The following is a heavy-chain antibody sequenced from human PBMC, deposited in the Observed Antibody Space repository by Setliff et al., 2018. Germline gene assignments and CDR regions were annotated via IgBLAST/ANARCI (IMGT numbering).Heavy chain of an antibody. J-gene: IGHJ4*02. CDR1: GGSINLPH. V-gene: IGHV4-59*08. CDR2: ISYSGST. CDR3: ARHSYTRDPFDY. D-gene: IGHD1-20*01. Sequence: PSETLSLTCIVSGGSINLPHWSWIRQTPGKGLEWIGYISYSGSTNYNPSLKGRATIAMEPSETQFSLKLSSVTAADTAVYYCARHSYTRDPFDYWGQGTLVTVSS.